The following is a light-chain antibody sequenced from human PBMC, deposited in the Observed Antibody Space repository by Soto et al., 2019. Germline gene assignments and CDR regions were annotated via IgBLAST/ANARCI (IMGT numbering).Light chain of an antibody. CDR3: QHYYGYSVT. Sequence: DIQMTQSPSTLSASIRDRVARTCRASQNISIWLAWYQQKPGKPPKLLIYEASNLKSGIPSRFSGGGSGTEFTLTINGLQPDDFATYYCQHYYGYSVTFGQGTKADIK. J-gene: IGKJ1*01. CDR2: EAS. CDR1: QNISIW. V-gene: IGKV1-5*01.